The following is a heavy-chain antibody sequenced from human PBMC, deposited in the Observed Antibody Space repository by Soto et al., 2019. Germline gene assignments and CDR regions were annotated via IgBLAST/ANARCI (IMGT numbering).Heavy chain of an antibody. V-gene: IGHV1-69*12. CDR1: GGTFSSYA. CDR3: AKTTVLGYCSGGSCYLGAFDI. J-gene: IGHJ3*02. D-gene: IGHD2-15*01. Sequence: QVQLVQSGAEVKKPGSSVKVSCKASGGTFSSYAISWVRQAPGQGLEWMGGIIPIFGTANYAQKFQGRVTITADESTSTAYMELGSLRSEDTAVYYCAKTTVLGYCSGGSCYLGAFDIWGQGTMVTVSS. CDR2: IIPIFGTA.